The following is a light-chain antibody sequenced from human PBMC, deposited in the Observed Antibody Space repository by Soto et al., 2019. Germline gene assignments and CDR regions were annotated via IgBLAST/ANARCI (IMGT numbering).Light chain of an antibody. CDR3: QQYNTYPLT. V-gene: IGKV1-5*03. CDR2: KAS. J-gene: IGKJ4*01. Sequence: DIQMTQSPSTLSASVGDRVTITCRASQSISTRLAWYQQKAGKAPKLLIYKASSLASGVPSRFSGSGSGTEFNITISSLQPDDFATYYCQQYNTYPLTFGGGTTVDIK. CDR1: QSISTR.